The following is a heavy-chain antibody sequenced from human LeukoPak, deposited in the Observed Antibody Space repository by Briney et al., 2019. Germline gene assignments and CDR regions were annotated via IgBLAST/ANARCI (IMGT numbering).Heavy chain of an antibody. CDR1: GGTFSNYA. Sequence: SVKVSCKASGGTFSNYAFIWVRQAPGQGLEWMGGIIPIFGTANYAQKFQGRVTITADESTSTAYMELSSLRSEDTAVYYCARYYYDTSGYYYSTLDYWGQGTLVTVSS. CDR3: ARYYYDTSGYYYSTLDY. V-gene: IGHV1-69*13. CDR2: IIPIFGTA. J-gene: IGHJ4*02. D-gene: IGHD3-22*01.